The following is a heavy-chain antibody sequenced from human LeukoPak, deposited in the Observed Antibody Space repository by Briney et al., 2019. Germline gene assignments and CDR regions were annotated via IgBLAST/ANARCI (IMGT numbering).Heavy chain of an antibody. D-gene: IGHD3-3*01. J-gene: IGHJ4*02. Sequence: PSETLSLTCTVSGGSISSSSYYWGRIRQPPGKGLEWIGSIYYGGSTYYNPSLKSRVTISVDTSKNQFSLKLSSVTAADTAVYYCARGDYDFWSGYYLVFDYWGQGTLVTVSS. CDR2: IYYGGST. CDR1: GGSISSSSYY. V-gene: IGHV4-39*07. CDR3: ARGDYDFWSGYYLVFDY.